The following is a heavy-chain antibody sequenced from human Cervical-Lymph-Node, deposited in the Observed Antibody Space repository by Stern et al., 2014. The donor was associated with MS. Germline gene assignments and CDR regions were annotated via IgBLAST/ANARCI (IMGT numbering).Heavy chain of an antibody. CDR1: GFSLSTSGMC. Sequence: ESGPALVKPTQTLTLTCTFSGFSLSTSGMCVSWIRQPPGKALEWLALIGWDDDKYYSTSLKTRLTISKDTSKNQVVLTMTNMDPVDTATYYCARIRATVTNYYYYGMDVWGQGTTVTVSS. D-gene: IGHD4-11*01. CDR2: IGWDDDK. J-gene: IGHJ6*02. V-gene: IGHV2-70*01. CDR3: ARIRATVTNYYYYGMDV.